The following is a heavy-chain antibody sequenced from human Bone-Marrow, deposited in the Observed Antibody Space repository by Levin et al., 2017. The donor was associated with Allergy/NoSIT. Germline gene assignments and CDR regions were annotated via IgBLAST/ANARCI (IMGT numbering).Heavy chain of an antibody. J-gene: IGHJ2*01. D-gene: IGHD2-15*01. CDR3: ARGSLGYCSGGSCYSASWYFDR. CDR2: IIPIFGTA. Sequence: ASVKVSCKASGGTFSSYAISWVRQAPGQGLEWMGGIIPIFGTANYAQKFQGRVTITADKSTSTAYMELSSLRSEDTAVYYCARGSLGYCSGGSCYSASWYFDRWGRGTLVTVSS. V-gene: IGHV1-69*06. CDR1: GGTFSSYA.